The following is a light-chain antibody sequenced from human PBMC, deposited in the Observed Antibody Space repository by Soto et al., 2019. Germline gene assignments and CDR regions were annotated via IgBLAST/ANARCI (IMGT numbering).Light chain of an antibody. Sequence: MTQSPSTLSASVGDRVTITCRASQSVSSNLVWYQQKPGQAPRLLIYSASTRATGIPARFSGSGSGTEFSLTISSLQSEDFAIYYCQQYNKWPQTFGQGTKVDIK. V-gene: IGKV3-15*01. J-gene: IGKJ1*01. CDR3: QQYNKWPQT. CDR1: QSVSSN. CDR2: SAS.